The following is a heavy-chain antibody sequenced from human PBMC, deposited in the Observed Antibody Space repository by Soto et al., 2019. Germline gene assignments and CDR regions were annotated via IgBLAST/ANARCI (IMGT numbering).Heavy chain of an antibody. V-gene: IGHV3-23*01. CDR1: GFTFSSYA. D-gene: IGHD1-1*01. Sequence: GGSLRLSCTASGFTFSSYAMRWARQAPGKGPEWVAGIYGSGGSTYYADSVKGRFTISRDNSKNTLDLQMNSLRAEDTAVYYCARKGTWKSFDYWGQGTLVTVSS. J-gene: IGHJ4*02. CDR3: ARKGTWKSFDY. CDR2: IYGSGGST.